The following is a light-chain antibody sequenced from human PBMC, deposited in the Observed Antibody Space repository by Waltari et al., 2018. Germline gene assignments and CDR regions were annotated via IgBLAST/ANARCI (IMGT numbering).Light chain of an antibody. J-gene: IGKJ2*01. V-gene: IGKV1-12*01. Sequence: DIQMTQSPSSVSASVGDGVTITCRASQDISRSLAWYQQKPGKAPKLLITVTSSLQSGVPSRCSGRGSGTDFTLTISSLQPEDFATYYCQQGKTFPFVFGQGTRLEIK. CDR2: VTS. CDR1: QDISRS. CDR3: QQGKTFPFV.